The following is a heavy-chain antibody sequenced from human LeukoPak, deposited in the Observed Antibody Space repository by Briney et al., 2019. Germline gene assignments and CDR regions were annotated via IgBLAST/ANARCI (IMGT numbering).Heavy chain of an antibody. V-gene: IGHV3-23*01. CDR1: GISFDEYA. D-gene: IGHD3-3*02. CDR2: MGGGDDDR. CDR3: AKDAFFHNGVYDPFDL. Sequence: PGGSLRLSCEASGISFDEYAMSWVRQAPGKWLEWVATMGGGDDDRYYGDAVKGRFTISRDNLKDTLYLHMDSLRVDDSAVYYCAKDAFFHNGVYDPFDLWGQGTVVTVSS. J-gene: IGHJ3*01.